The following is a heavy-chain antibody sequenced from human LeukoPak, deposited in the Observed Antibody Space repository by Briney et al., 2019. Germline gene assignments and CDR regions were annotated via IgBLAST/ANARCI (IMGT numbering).Heavy chain of an antibody. CDR2: MNPNSGNT. J-gene: IGHJ6*03. CDR3: ARAGSSGYYGTLLGHYYYYMDV. CDR1: GYTFTGYY. V-gene: IGHV1-8*03. Sequence: EASVKVSCKASGYTFTGYYMHWVRQAPGQGLEWMGWMNPNSGNTGYAQKFQGRVTITRNTSISTAYMELSSLRSEDTAVYYCARAGSSGYYGTLLGHYYYYMDVWGKGTTVTVSS. D-gene: IGHD3-22*01.